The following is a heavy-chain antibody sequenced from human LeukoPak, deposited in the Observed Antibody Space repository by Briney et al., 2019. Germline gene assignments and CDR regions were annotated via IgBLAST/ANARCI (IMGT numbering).Heavy chain of an antibody. CDR1: GFTFSSYG. D-gene: IGHD6-13*01. Sequence: PGGSLRLSCAASGFTFSSYGMHWVRQAPGKGLEWVAVIWYDGSNKYYADSVKGRFTISRDNSKNTLYLQMNSLRAEDTAVYYCARDGRYSSSWPPYAFDIWGQGTMVAVSS. CDR3: ARDGRYSSSWPPYAFDI. V-gene: IGHV3-33*01. J-gene: IGHJ3*02. CDR2: IWYDGSNK.